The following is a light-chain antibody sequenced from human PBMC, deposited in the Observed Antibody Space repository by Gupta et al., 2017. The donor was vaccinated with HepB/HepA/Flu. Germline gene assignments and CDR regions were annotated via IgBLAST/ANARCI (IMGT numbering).Light chain of an antibody. J-gene: IGLJ1*01. CDR2: VKSDGSH. V-gene: IGLV4-69*01. Sequence: QLVLTQSPSASASLGASVKLTCTPSSGHSNYAIAWHQQHPEKGPRYLMRVKSDGSHTKGDGIPARFSGSSSGPERYLTISSLQSEDEADYYCQTWGSGIGYAFGTGTKVTVL. CDR3: QTWGSGIGYA. CDR1: SGHSNYA.